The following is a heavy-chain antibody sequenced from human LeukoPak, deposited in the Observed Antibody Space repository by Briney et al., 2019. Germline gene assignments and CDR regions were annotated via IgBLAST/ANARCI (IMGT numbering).Heavy chain of an antibody. V-gene: IGHV4-34*01. CDR1: GGSFSGYY. Sequence: SETLSLTCAVYGGSFSGYYWSWIRQPPGKGLEWIGEINHSGSTNYNPSLKSRVTISGDTSKHHSSLELRSVTAADTAVYYCAISGNYFTSDAFDIWGQGTMVTVSS. D-gene: IGHD1-26*01. CDR3: AISGNYFTSDAFDI. J-gene: IGHJ3*02. CDR2: INHSGST.